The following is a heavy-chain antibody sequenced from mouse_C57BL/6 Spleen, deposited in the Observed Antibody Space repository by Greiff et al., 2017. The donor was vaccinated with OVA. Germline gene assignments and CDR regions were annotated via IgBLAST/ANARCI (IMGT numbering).Heavy chain of an antibody. CDR3: AREGITTVRAYFDY. D-gene: IGHD1-1*01. CDR1: GFTFSSYG. CDR2: ISSGGSYT. Sequence: EVKLQESGGDLVKPGGSLKLSCAASGFTFSSYGMSWVRQTPDKRLEWVATISSGGSYTYYPDSVKGRFTISRDNAKNTLYLQMSSLKSEDTAMYYCAREGITTVRAYFDYWGQGTTLTVSS. V-gene: IGHV5-6*01. J-gene: IGHJ2*01.